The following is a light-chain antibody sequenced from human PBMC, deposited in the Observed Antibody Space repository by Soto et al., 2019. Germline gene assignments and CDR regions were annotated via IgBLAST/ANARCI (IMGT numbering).Light chain of an antibody. Sequence: QSALTQPASVSGSPGQSITISCTGTSSDVGGYNYVSWYQQHPGKAPKLMIYDVSNRPSGVSNRFSGSKSGNTASLSISGLQAEDEADYYCSSYTSSITLVFGGGTKLTVX. CDR3: SSYTSSITLV. CDR1: SSDVGGYNY. V-gene: IGLV2-14*03. J-gene: IGLJ2*01. CDR2: DVS.